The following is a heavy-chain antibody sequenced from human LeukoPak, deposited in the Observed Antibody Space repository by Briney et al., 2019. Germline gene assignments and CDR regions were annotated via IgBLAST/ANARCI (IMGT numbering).Heavy chain of an antibody. D-gene: IGHD3-9*01. CDR2: IYSGGNT. Sequence: GGSLRLSCSASGFTVSSSYMSWVRQAPGKGLEWVSVIYSGGNTYYADSVKGRFTISRDNSKNTLSLQMNSLRAEDTAVYYCARDILLVGEYGLDVWGQGTTVTVSS. CDR3: ARDILLVGEYGLDV. V-gene: IGHV3-53*01. CDR1: GFTVSSSY. J-gene: IGHJ6*02.